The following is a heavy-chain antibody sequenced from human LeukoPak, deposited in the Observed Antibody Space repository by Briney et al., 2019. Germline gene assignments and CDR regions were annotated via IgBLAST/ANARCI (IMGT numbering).Heavy chain of an antibody. CDR3: ARDRVAYYYDSSGYNDAFDI. J-gene: IGHJ3*02. CDR2: IIPIFGTA. Sequence: SVEVSCKASGGTFSSYAISWVRQAPGQGLEWMGGIIPIFGTANYAQKFQGRVTITADESTSTAYMELSSLRSEDTAVFYCARDRVAYYYDSSGYNDAFDIWGQGTMVTVSS. CDR1: GGTFSSYA. D-gene: IGHD3-22*01. V-gene: IGHV1-69*13.